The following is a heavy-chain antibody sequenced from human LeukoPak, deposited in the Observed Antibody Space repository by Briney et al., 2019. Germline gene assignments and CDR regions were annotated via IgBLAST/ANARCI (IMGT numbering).Heavy chain of an antibody. V-gene: IGHV1-2*02. CDR2: INPNSGGT. CDR1: GYTFTGYY. D-gene: IGHD4-17*01. Sequence: GASVKVSCKASGYTFTGYYMHWVRQAPGQGLEWMGWINPNSGGTNYAQKFQGRVTMTRDTSISTAYMEPSRLRSDDTAVYYCAGDRGSNDYGDPYYFDYWGQGTLVTVSS. J-gene: IGHJ4*02. CDR3: AGDRGSNDYGDPYYFDY.